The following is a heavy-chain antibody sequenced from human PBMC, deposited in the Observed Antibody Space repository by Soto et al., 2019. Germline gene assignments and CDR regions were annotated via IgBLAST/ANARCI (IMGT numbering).Heavy chain of an antibody. J-gene: IGHJ6*02. Sequence: SVKGSCTVSGYTLTESSMHWVRQAPGKVLEWMGGFDPEDGETIYAQKFQGRVTMTEDTSTDTAYMELSSLRSEDTAVYYCATGLGSGSYFEPYGMDVWGQGTTVTVSS. D-gene: IGHD3-10*01. CDR2: FDPEDGET. CDR3: ATGLGSGSYFEPYGMDV. V-gene: IGHV1-24*01. CDR1: GYTLTESS.